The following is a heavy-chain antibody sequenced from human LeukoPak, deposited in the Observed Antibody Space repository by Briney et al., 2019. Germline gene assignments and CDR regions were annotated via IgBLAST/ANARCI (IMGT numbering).Heavy chain of an antibody. Sequence: GASVKVSCKASGGTFSSYAISWVRQAPGQGLEWMGGIIPIFGTANYAQKFQGRVTITADESTSTAYMELSSLRSEDTAVYYCARGGEGYGSVGRYYYYMDVWGKGTTVTISS. J-gene: IGHJ6*03. CDR1: GGTFSSYA. CDR3: ARGGEGYGSVGRYYYYMDV. CDR2: IIPIFGTA. D-gene: IGHD3-10*01. V-gene: IGHV1-69*01.